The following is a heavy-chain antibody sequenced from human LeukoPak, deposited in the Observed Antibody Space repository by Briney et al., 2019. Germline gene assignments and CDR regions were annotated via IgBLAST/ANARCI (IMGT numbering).Heavy chain of an antibody. J-gene: IGHJ4*02. CDR3: ARVGALKDYYGSGSYYNPWHY. D-gene: IGHD3-10*01. Sequence: ASVKISCKASGYTFTGYYMHWVRQAPGQGLEWMGWINPNSGGTNYAQKFQGRVTMTRDTSISTAYMELSRLRSDDTAVYYCARVGALKDYYGSGSYYNPWHYWGQGTLVTVSS. CDR1: GYTFTGYY. CDR2: INPNSGGT. V-gene: IGHV1-2*02.